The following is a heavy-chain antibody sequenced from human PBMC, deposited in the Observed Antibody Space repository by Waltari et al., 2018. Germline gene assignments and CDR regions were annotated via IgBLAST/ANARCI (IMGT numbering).Heavy chain of an antibody. CDR1: GVPIHCNRHY. D-gene: IGHD1-1*01. J-gene: IGHJ3*01. V-gene: IGHV4-39*01. CDR3: ATYLGASLGTAAFDV. CDR2: MSYSGAT. Sequence: QLQLQESGPGLVKPSETLFPTCSVSGVPIHCNRHYWVWIRQAPGQGLEWIGTMSYSGATYSSPSLNSRVTISRDTSKNQLSLKLASMTAADTAVYYCATYLGASLGTAAFDVWGQGTMVTVSS.